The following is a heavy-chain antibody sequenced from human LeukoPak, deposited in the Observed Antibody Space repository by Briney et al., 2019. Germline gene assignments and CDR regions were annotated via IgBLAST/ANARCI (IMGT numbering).Heavy chain of an antibody. CDR1: GGSISSYY. CDR3: ARFCATHNHDY. Sequence: PSETLSLTCTVSGGSISSYYWSWIRQPPGKGLEWIGEINHSGSTNYNPSLKSRVTISVDTSKNQFSLKLSSVTAADTAVYYCARFCATHNHDYWGQGTLVTVSS. V-gene: IGHV4-34*01. D-gene: IGHD1-14*01. CDR2: INHSGST. J-gene: IGHJ4*02.